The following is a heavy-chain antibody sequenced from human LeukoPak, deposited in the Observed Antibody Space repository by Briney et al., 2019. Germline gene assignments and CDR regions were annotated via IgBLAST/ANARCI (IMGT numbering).Heavy chain of an antibody. CDR1: GFTFSSYG. CDR3: ARIAVAGADGRYWFDP. J-gene: IGHJ5*02. V-gene: IGHV3-33*01. Sequence: PGGSLRLSCAASGFTFSSYGMHWVRQAPGKGLEWVAVIWYDGSNKYYADSVKGRFTISRDNSKNTLYLQMNSLRAEDTAVYYCARIAVAGADGRYWFDPWGQGTLITVSS. D-gene: IGHD6-19*01. CDR2: IWYDGSNK.